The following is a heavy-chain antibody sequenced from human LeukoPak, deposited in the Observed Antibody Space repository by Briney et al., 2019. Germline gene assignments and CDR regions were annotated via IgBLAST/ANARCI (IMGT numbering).Heavy chain of an antibody. Sequence: PSETPSLTCAVSGGSIRSYYWGAIRHTPGKGLERIGEIYYSGGANYNPSLKRRVTISVGTSKTQFSLKLSSVAAADTAVYYCARGLHLDSYGLGYWGQGTLVTVSS. J-gene: IGHJ4*02. CDR1: GGSIRSYY. CDR3: ARGLHLDSYGLGY. V-gene: IGHV4-59*08. CDR2: IYYSGGA. D-gene: IGHD5-18*01.